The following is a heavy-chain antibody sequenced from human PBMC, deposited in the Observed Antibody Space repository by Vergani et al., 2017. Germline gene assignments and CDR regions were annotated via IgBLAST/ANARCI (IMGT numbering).Heavy chain of an antibody. D-gene: IGHD3-22*01. CDR3: AKGPQLGIVVVKVPHWYFDL. J-gene: IGHJ2*01. V-gene: IGHV3-23*01. CDR2: ISGSGGST. CDR1: GFTFSSYA. Sequence: EVQLLESGGGLVQPGGSLRLSCAASGFTFSSYAMSWVRQAPGKGLEWVSAISGSGGSTYYADSVKGRFTISRDNSKNTLYLQMNSRRAEDTAVYYCAKGPQLGIVVVKVPHWYFDLWGRGTLVTVSS.